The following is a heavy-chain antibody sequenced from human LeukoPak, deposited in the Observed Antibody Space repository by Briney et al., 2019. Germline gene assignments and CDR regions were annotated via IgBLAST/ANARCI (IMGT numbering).Heavy chain of an antibody. Sequence: GESLKISCKGSGYSFTSYWIVWVRQMPGKGLEWMGIIYPGDSDTRYSPSFQGQVTISADKSISTAYLQWSSLKASDTAMYYCARQVPSSGYRNDYWGQGTLVTVSS. CDR2: IYPGDSDT. CDR1: GYSFTSYW. CDR3: ARQVPSSGYRNDY. J-gene: IGHJ4*02. D-gene: IGHD3-22*01. V-gene: IGHV5-51*01.